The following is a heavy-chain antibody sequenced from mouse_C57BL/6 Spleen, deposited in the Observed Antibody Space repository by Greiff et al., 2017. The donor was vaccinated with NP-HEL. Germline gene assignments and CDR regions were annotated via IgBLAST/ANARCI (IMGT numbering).Heavy chain of an antibody. V-gene: IGHV1-69*01. CDR2: IDPSDSYT. CDR1: GYTFTSYW. Sequence: QVQLKQSGAELVMPGASVKLSCKASGYTFTSYWMHWVKQRPGQGLEWIGEIDPSDSYTNYNQKFKGKSTLTVDKSSSTAYMQLSSLTSEDSAVYYCARGGGYSGSWFAYWGQGTLVTVSA. CDR3: ARGGGYSGSWFAY. D-gene: IGHD2-3*01. J-gene: IGHJ3*01.